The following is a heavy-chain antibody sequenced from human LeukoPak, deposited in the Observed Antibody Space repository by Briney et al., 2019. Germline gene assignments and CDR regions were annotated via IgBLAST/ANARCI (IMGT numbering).Heavy chain of an antibody. D-gene: IGHD3-9*01. CDR2: IRTTAEGAKYA. J-gene: IGHJ4*02. CDR3: ATDQRYAFDY. Sequence: GGSLRLSCAPSGFNFTDYPMNWVRQAPGKGLEWISNIRTTAEGAKYAYYADSVKHRVTISRDDGKNTLYLHMNSLRDDDTAVYYCATDQRYAFDYWGQGILVTVSS. V-gene: IGHV3-48*02. CDR1: GFNFTDYP.